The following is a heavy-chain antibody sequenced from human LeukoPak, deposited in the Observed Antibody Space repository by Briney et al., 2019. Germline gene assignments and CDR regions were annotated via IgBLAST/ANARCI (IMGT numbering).Heavy chain of an antibody. J-gene: IGHJ4*02. CDR1: GGSFSGYY. Sequence: SETLSLTCAVYGGSFSGYYWSWIRQPPGKGLEWIGEINHSGSTNYNPSLKSRVTISVDTSKNQFSLKLSSVTAADTAVYYCARGLRYFDWLLVGEGNYYFDYWGQGTLVTVSS. CDR2: INHSGST. CDR3: ARGLRYFDWLLVGEGNYYFDY. D-gene: IGHD3-9*01. V-gene: IGHV4-34*01.